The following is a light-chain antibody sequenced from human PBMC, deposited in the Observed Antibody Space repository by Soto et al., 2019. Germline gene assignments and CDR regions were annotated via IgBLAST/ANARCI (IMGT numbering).Light chain of an antibody. J-gene: IGKJ1*01. CDR2: KAS. Sequence: DIQMTQSPSIVSASVGDTVTITCRASQIIDTWLAWYQQKPGRAPKLLIYKASNLQTGVPSRFSGSGSGTEFTLTITSLQPDDFATYYCQEYETFSPWTFGQGTKVDIK. V-gene: IGKV1-5*03. CDR1: QIIDTW. CDR3: QEYETFSPWT.